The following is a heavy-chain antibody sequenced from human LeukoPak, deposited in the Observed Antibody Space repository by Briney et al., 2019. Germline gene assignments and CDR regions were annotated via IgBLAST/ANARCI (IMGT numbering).Heavy chain of an antibody. D-gene: IGHD1-26*01. Sequence: GGSLRLSCAASGFTFSSYAVSWVRQAPGKGLEWVSAISGSGGSTYYADSVKGRFTISRDNSKNTLYLQMNSLRAEDTAVYYCAKDPVGATTSYYFDYWGQGTLVTVSS. V-gene: IGHV3-23*01. CDR1: GFTFSSYA. CDR2: ISGSGGST. J-gene: IGHJ4*02. CDR3: AKDPVGATTSYYFDY.